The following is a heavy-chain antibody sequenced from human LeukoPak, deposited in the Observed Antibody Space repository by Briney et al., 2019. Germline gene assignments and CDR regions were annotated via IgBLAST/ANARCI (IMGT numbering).Heavy chain of an antibody. CDR3: AKDWGPTPSFIDY. V-gene: IGHV3-9*02. CDR1: GFTSDGYA. D-gene: IGHD1-26*01. J-gene: IGHJ4*02. CDR2: ISWTSGSI. Sequence: GRSLRLSCAASGFTSDGYAIHWVRQAPGKGLEWVSSISWTSGSIAYADSVKGRFTISRDNAKNSLYLQMNSLRADDTALYYCAKDWGPTPSFIDYWGQGTLVTVSS.